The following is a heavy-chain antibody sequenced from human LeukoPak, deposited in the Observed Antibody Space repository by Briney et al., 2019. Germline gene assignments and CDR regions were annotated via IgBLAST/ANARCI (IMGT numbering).Heavy chain of an antibody. CDR1: VGTCSSYA. D-gene: IGHD3-22*01. Sequence: SVTVSRTASVGTCSSYAISWVWHAPRPGLERMGMVIHTFGTANYTPKLQGRVTISTDESTSTAYMELSSVRAEDTAVYYCARASYSSGYYHDAFDIWGQGTMVTVSS. J-gene: IGHJ3*02. V-gene: IGHV1-69*05. CDR2: VIHTFGTA. CDR3: ARASYSSGYYHDAFDI.